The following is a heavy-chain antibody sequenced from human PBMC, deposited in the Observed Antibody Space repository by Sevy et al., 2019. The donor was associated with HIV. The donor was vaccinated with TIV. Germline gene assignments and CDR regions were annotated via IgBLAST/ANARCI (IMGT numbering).Heavy chain of an antibody. CDR3: TRWQGLQSIFDY. Sequence: GGSLRLSCTTAGFTFGEYAMNWVRQAPGKGLEWVAFLNSKADGGTVDHAASVKGRFTISRDDSNSIAYLQMNDLTTEDTGVYYCTRWQGLQSIFDYWGQGALVTVSS. CDR2: LNSKADGGTV. J-gene: IGHJ4*02. V-gene: IGHV3-49*04. D-gene: IGHD6-13*01. CDR1: GFTFGEYA.